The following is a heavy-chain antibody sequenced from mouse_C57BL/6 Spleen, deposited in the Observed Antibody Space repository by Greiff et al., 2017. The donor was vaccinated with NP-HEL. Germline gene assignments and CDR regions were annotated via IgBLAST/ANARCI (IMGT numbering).Heavy chain of an antibody. CDR2: IDPEDGET. V-gene: IGHV14-2*01. CDR3: ASGAWFAY. Sequence: VQLQQSGAELVKPGASVKLSCTASGFNIKDYYMHWVKQRPEQGLEWIGRIDPEDGETKYASKFQGKATITADTSSNTAYLQLSSLTSEDTAVYYCASGAWFAYWGQGTLVTVSA. J-gene: IGHJ3*01. CDR1: GFNIKDYY.